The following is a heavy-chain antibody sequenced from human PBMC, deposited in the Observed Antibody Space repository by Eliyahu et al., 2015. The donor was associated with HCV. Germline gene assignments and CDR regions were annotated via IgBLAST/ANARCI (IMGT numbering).Heavy chain of an antibody. J-gene: IGHJ1*01. CDR2: ISGNGDYI. V-gene: IGHV3-11*05. CDR3: AREHSFSRFYFQY. CDR1: GLNFRDHY. D-gene: IGHD5/OR15-5a*01. Sequence: QVQLVQSGGGLVKPGGSLRXXCAASGLNFRDHYLXWIRQGPEMGLGWIAYISGNGDYINYADSVKGRFTISRDNAKTSLFLQMNSLRVEDTAIYYCAREHSFSRFYFQYWGQGSLVTVSS.